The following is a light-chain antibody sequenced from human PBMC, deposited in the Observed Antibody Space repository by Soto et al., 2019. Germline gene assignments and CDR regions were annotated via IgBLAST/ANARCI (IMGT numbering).Light chain of an antibody. Sequence: QSVLTQPASVSGSPGQSITISCTGTSSDVGGYNHVSWYQQHPGKAPKLMIYEVSNRPSGVSNRFSGSKSGDTASLTISGLQAEDEADYYCCSYTNSNTLLFSGGTKLTVL. CDR3: CSYTNSNTLL. J-gene: IGLJ2*01. CDR1: SSDVGGYNH. V-gene: IGLV2-14*01. CDR2: EVS.